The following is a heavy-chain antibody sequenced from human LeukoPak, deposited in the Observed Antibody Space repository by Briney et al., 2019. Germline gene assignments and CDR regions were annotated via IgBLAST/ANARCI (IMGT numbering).Heavy chain of an antibody. D-gene: IGHD6-13*01. CDR3: ARVEYSSSWYAPLIDY. Sequence: PGGSLRLSCAASGFTFDDYAMHWVRQAPGKGLEWVSGISWNSGSIGYADSVKGRFTISRDNSKNTLYLQMNSLRAEDTAVYYCARVEYSSSWYAPLIDYWGQGTLVTVSS. V-gene: IGHV3-9*01. CDR1: GFTFDDYA. CDR2: ISWNSGSI. J-gene: IGHJ4*02.